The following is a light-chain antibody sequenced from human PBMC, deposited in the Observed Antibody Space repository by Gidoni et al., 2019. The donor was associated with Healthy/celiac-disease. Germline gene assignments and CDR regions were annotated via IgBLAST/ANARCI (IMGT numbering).Light chain of an antibody. CDR3: QQYNSYSWT. CDR1: QSISSW. Sequence: DIQMTQSPSTLFASVGDRVTITCRASQSISSWLAWYQQKPGKAPKLLIYDASSLESGVPSRFSGSGSGTEFTLTISSLQPDDFATYYCQQYNSYSWTFSQGTKVEIK. CDR2: DAS. V-gene: IGKV1-5*01. J-gene: IGKJ1*01.